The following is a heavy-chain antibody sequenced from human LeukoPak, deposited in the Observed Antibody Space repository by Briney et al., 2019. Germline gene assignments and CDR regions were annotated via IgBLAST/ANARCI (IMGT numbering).Heavy chain of an antibody. CDR1: AFIFSGHW. Sequence: GGSLRLSCEGSAFIFSGHWMNWVRQTPGKGLEWVASIKEDGSERQYVDSVKGRFTISRDNSKNTLDLQMTGLRAEDTAAYYCARERGRGRDSPWFDYWGQGTLVTVSS. CDR2: IKEDGSER. J-gene: IGHJ4*02. CDR3: ARERGRGRDSPWFDY. D-gene: IGHD1-26*01. V-gene: IGHV3-7*03.